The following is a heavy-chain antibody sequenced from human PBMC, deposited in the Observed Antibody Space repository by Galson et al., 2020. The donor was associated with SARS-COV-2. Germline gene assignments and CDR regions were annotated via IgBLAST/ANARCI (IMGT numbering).Heavy chain of an antibody. Sequence: SGPTLVKPTQTLTLTCTFSGFSLSTSGVGVGWIRQPPGKALEWLALIYWDDDKRYSPSLKSRLTITKDTSKNQVVLTMTNMDPVDTATYYCAHRPPGAAAGNFDYWGQGTLVAVCS. J-gene: IGHJ4*02. V-gene: IGHV2-5*02. CDR3: AHRPPGAAAGNFDY. CDR2: IYWDDDK. D-gene: IGHD6-13*01. CDR1: GFSLSTSGVG.